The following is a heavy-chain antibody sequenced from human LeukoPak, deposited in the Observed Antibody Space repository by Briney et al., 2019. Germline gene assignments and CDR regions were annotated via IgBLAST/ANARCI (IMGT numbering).Heavy chain of an antibody. CDR1: GDSVSSNSAA. D-gene: IGHD1-26*01. Sequence: SQTLSLTCAISGDSVSSNSAAWNWIRQSPSRGLEWLGRTYYRSKWYSDYAVSVKGRITINADTSTNQFSLQLNSVTPEDTAVYYCARLSGSYDPFDIWGQGTMVTVSS. V-gene: IGHV6-1*01. J-gene: IGHJ3*02. CDR2: TYYRSKWYS. CDR3: ARLSGSYDPFDI.